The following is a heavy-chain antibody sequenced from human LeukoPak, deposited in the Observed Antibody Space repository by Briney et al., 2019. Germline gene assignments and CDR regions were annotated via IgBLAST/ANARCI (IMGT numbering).Heavy chain of an antibody. Sequence: GGSLRLSCAASGFTFSSYAMHWVRQAPGKGLEFVSAISTNGAGTYYANSVRGRFTISRDNSKTTLYLQMGSLRAEDMAVYYCARARWSGYYYFGYWGQGTLVTVSS. J-gene: IGHJ4*02. CDR1: GFTFSSYA. CDR2: ISTNGAGT. V-gene: IGHV3-64*01. CDR3: ARARWSGYYYFGY. D-gene: IGHD3-3*01.